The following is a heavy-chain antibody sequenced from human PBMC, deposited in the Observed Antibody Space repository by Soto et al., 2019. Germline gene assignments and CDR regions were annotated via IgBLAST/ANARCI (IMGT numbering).Heavy chain of an antibody. Sequence: QVQLVQSGAEGKKPGASVKVSCKASGDTFNSYGISWVRQAPGQGLEWMGWISASNGHTNYAQTLQGRVTMTTDTATSTAYMERRCLRSDDTAVYYCAPCGYRNLFFFYMGVWGKGTTGTVSS. CDR1: GDTFNSYG. CDR2: ISASNGHT. J-gene: IGHJ6*03. V-gene: IGHV1-18*01. D-gene: IGHD3-22*01. CDR3: APCGYRNLFFFYMGV.